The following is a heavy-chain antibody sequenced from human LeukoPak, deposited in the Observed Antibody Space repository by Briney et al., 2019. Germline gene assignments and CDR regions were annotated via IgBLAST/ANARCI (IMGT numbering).Heavy chain of an antibody. V-gene: IGHV3-30*04. CDR2: VSAHGLDK. J-gene: IGHJ4*02. D-gene: IGHD3-10*01. CDR1: GFTFSSYA. CDR3: ARAFTPGIRKALWIGDSL. Sequence: PGGSLRLSCAASGFTFSSYAMHWVRQAPGKGLEWLAVVSAHGLDKFYASSVRGRFTISKDTSKNTLSLQMNSLRSDDSVVYYCARAFTPGIRKALWIGDSLWDQGTLVTVSS.